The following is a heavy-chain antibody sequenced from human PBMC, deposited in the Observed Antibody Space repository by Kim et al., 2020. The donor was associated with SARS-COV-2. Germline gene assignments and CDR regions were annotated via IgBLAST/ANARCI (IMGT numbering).Heavy chain of an antibody. D-gene: IGHD3-10*01. J-gene: IGHJ4*02. CDR3: ARGRWFGEIYDSSGETFDY. Sequence: GGSLRLSCAASGFTFSSYDMHWVRQATGKGLEWVSAIGTAGDTYYPGSVKGRFTISRENAKNSLYLQMNSLMAGDTAVYYCARGRWFGEIYDSSGETFDYLRQGGLASVCS. CDR1: GFTFSSYD. CDR2: IGTAGDT. V-gene: IGHV3-13*01.